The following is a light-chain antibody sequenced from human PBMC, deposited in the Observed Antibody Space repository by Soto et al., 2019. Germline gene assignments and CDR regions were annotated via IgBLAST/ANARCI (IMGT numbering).Light chain of an antibody. Sequence: EIVLTQSPATLSVSPGERANLSCRASQSISSDLAWYQQKPGRAPRLLIYDGSNRATGIPARFSGSGSGTDFTLTITSLEPEDFAVYYCQQRSNWPLTFGPGTKVDIK. CDR2: DGS. CDR3: QQRSNWPLT. V-gene: IGKV3-11*01. CDR1: QSISSD. J-gene: IGKJ3*01.